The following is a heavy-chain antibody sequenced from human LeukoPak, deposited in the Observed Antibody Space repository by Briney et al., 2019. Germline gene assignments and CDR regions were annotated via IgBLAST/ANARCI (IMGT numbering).Heavy chain of an antibody. CDR2: IYSGGST. Sequence: GGSLRLSCAASGFTFNTYTMNWVRQAPGKGLEWVSVIYSGGSTYYADSVKGRFTISRDNSKNTLYLQMNSLRAEDTAVYYCARDQYSSSWYVFTGMDVWGQGTTVTVSS. CDR3: ARDQYSSSWYVFTGMDV. D-gene: IGHD6-13*01. CDR1: GFTFNTYT. V-gene: IGHV3-53*01. J-gene: IGHJ6*02.